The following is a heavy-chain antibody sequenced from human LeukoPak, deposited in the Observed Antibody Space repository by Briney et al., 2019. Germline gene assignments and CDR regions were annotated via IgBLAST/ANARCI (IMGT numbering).Heavy chain of an antibody. V-gene: IGHV3-21*01. CDR3: ARVRRARVIADFDY. D-gene: IGHD3-16*02. Sequence: GGSLRLSCAASGFTFSSYSMNWVRRAPGKGLEWVSSISSSSSYIYYADSVKGRFTISRDNAKNSLYLQMNSLRAEDTAVYYCARVRRARVIADFDYWGQGTLVTVSS. J-gene: IGHJ4*02. CDR1: GFTFSSYS. CDR2: ISSSSSYI.